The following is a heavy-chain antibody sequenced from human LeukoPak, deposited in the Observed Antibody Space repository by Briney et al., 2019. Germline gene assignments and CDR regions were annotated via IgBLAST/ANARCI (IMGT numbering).Heavy chain of an antibody. Sequence: GESLKISCKGSGYSFTSYWIGWVRQMPGKGLEWMGIIYPGDSDTTYSPSFQGQVTISADKSISTAYLELTSLKASDTAMYYCARGLALGHYYQFLDVWGEGTTVTISS. V-gene: IGHV5-51*01. CDR2: IYPGDSDT. CDR3: ARGLALGHYYQFLDV. D-gene: IGHD1-26*01. CDR1: GYSFTSYW. J-gene: IGHJ6*03.